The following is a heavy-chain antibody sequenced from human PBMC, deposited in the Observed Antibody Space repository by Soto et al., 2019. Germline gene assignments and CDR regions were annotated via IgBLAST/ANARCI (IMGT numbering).Heavy chain of an antibody. D-gene: IGHD3-3*01. Sequence: QVQLVESGGGVVQPGRSLRLSCAASGFTFSSYAMHWVRQAPGKGLDWVAVIWNDGGNKYYADSVQGRFTISRDNSKNTLYLQMNSLRAEDTALYYCARAYDFWSGIDYWGQGILVYVSS. CDR2: IWNDGGNK. CDR3: ARAYDFWSGIDY. J-gene: IGHJ4*02. CDR1: GFTFSSYA. V-gene: IGHV3-33*01.